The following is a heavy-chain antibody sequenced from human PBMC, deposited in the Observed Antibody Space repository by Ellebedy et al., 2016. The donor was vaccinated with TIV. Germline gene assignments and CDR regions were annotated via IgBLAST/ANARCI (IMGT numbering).Heavy chain of an antibody. CDR2: ISGSGGKT. CDR3: AKDSLSSNSTWEKLRRSLYGLDV. J-gene: IGHJ6*02. Sequence: GESLKISCAASGFTFSSYAMTWVRQAPGRGLEWVSVISGSGGKTYYADSVKGQFTISTDNSKNILYLKLNSLRAEDTAVDFCAKDSLSSNSTWEKLRRSLYGLDVWGQGTTVTVSS. D-gene: IGHD2/OR15-2a*01. CDR1: GFTFSSYA. V-gene: IGHV3-23*01.